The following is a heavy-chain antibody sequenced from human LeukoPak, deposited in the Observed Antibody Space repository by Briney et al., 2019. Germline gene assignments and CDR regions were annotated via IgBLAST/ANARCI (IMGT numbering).Heavy chain of an antibody. CDR3: AKDTGMLSDAFDI. D-gene: IGHD3-16*01. Sequence: PGGSLRLSCAASGFSFDDYAMHWVRQAPGKGLGWVSGISYNSGSIDYADSVKGRFTISRDNPKNSLYLQMNSLRAEDMALYYCAKDTGMLSDAFDIWGQGTMVTVSS. CDR1: GFSFDDYA. CDR2: ISYNSGSI. V-gene: IGHV3-9*03. J-gene: IGHJ3*02.